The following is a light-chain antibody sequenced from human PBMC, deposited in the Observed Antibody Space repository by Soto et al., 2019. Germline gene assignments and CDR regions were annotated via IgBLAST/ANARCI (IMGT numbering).Light chain of an antibody. V-gene: IGKV3-11*01. J-gene: IGKJ2*01. CDR2: DAS. Sequence: EVVLTQSPATLSLSPGERATLSCRASQSISTYLAWYQQKPGQAPRLLIYDASTRATGIPARFSGSGSGTDFTLTINNLEPEDFAVYYCQQRSNWPGYTFGQGTRLEIK. CDR3: QQRSNWPGYT. CDR1: QSISTY.